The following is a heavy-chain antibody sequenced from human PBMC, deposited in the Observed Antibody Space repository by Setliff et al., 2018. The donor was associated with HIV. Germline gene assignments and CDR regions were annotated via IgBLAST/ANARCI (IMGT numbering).Heavy chain of an antibody. Sequence: VKVSCKASGYTFTSYYIHWVRQAPGQELEWMGVIHPSGGSTSYAQSFQDRVTMTRDTSTSTVYMELSSLRSEDTAVYYCARVRYCSGGSCYEGEYWFDPWGQGTLVTVSS. CDR2: IHPSGGST. V-gene: IGHV1-46*01. CDR3: ARVRYCSGGSCYEGEYWFDP. J-gene: IGHJ5*02. D-gene: IGHD2-15*01. CDR1: GYTFTSYY.